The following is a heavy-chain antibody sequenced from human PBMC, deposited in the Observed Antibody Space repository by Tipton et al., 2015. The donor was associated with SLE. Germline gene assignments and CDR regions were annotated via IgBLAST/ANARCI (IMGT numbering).Heavy chain of an antibody. Sequence: TLSLTCTLSDGSFWVYYWSCIRQTAGKGLEWSGRIYSNDNSDYNPSLHSRVTMSLDTSKNLFSLNLTSVTAADTAVYYCSRGGSGTWGYYCDYWGQGTPISVSS. CDR1: DGSFWVYY. J-gene: IGHJ4*02. V-gene: IGHV4-4*07. CDR2: IYSNDNS. CDR3: SRGGSGTWGYYCDY. D-gene: IGHD3-10*01.